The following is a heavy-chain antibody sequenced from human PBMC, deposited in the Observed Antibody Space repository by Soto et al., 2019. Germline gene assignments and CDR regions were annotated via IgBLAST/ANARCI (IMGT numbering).Heavy chain of an antibody. V-gene: IGHV4-59*08. J-gene: IGHJ5*02. CDR1: GRSISRYY. D-gene: IGHD5-12*01. CDR2: IYYSGST. Sequence: SETLCLTWTLSGRSISRYYWSSIRQPPGKGLEWIGYIYYSGSTNSNPSLKSRDTISVDTSKSQFTQKLRPVTAADTAVYYCASHAPRRGGYDLNWFDPLGQGTLVTVLL. CDR3: ASHAPRRGGYDLNWFDP.